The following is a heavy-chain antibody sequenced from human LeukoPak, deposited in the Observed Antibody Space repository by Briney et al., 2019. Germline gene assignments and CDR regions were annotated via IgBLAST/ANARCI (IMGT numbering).Heavy chain of an antibody. CDR3: TRAGTYSSSCQGY. Sequence: GGSLRLSCAASGFTFSSYWTHWVRHAPGKGLVWVSCINSDGSSTNYADSVKGRFTISRDNAKNTLSLQMTSLRAEDTAVYCCTRAGTYSSSCQGYWGQGALVTVSS. CDR2: INSDGSST. V-gene: IGHV3-74*01. D-gene: IGHD6-13*01. CDR1: GFTFSSYW. J-gene: IGHJ4*02.